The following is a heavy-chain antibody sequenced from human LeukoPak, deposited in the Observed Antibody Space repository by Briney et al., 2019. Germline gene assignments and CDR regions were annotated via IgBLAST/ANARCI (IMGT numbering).Heavy chain of an antibody. V-gene: IGHV4-38-2*02. CDR1: GYSISSGYY. J-gene: IGHJ6*03. CDR3: ARRSGWFGEGGTGFGYYYYYMDV. CDR2: IYHSGRT. D-gene: IGHD3-10*01. Sequence: SETLSLTCTVSGYSISSGYYWGWIRQPPGKGLEWIGSIYHSGRTFYNPSLKSRVTISVDTSKNQFSLKLTSVTAADTAVYYCARRSGWFGEGGTGFGYYYYYMDVWGKGTTVTISS.